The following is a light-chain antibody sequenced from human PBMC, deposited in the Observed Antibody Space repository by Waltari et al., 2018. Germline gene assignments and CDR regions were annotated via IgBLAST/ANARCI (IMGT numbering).Light chain of an antibody. CDR1: SSDVGNYKR. V-gene: IGLV2-23*02. CDR3: SSYAGSSKGV. J-gene: IGLJ2*01. CDR2: AVS. Sequence: QSALTQPASVSGSPGQSITISCTGTSSDVGNYKRVSWYQQHPGKAPKLMIYAVSKRPLGVSERFLGAKSGDMASLTISGLQPEDEAEYFCSSYAGSSKGVFGGGTKVTVL.